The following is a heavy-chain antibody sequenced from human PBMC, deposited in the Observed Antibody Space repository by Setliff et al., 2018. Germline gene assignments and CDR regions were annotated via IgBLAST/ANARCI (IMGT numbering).Heavy chain of an antibody. V-gene: IGHV4-61*09. CDR1: GDSISTGINY. Sequence: SETLSLTCTVSGDSISTGINYWSWIRQPAGKGLEWIGHIDRSGNTNFNPSLKSRVTISGDRSKNQFSLELSSVTAADTAVYYCARSLGSGSYYGSRPFHSDYWGQGIQVTVPQ. CDR2: IDRSGNT. CDR3: ARSLGSGSYYGSRPFHSDY. D-gene: IGHD3-10*01. J-gene: IGHJ4*02.